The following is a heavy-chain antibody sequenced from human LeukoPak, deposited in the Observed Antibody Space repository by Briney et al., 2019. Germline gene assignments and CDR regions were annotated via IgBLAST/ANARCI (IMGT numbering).Heavy chain of an antibody. CDR3: ARQLAAGNDGFDV. D-gene: IGHD2-15*01. Sequence: PSETLSLTCTVSGGSISNSNNFWGWIRQPPGKGLEWIGTVYYSERTYFNPSLKSRVAISVDTSANLFSLRLTSVTAADTATYYCARQLAAGNDGFDVWGQGTVVTVSS. CDR1: GGSISNSNNF. CDR2: VYYSERT. V-gene: IGHV4-39*01. J-gene: IGHJ3*01.